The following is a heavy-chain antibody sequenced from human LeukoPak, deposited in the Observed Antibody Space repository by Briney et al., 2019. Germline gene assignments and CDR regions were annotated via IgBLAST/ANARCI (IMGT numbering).Heavy chain of an antibody. D-gene: IGHD2-21*02. Sequence: ASVKVSCKASGYTFTSYDINWVRQATGQGLEWMGWMNPNSGNTGYAQKFQGRVTMTKNTSISTAYMELTSLRSEDTAVYYCARAYMTATRHFDYWGQGTLVTVSS. J-gene: IGHJ4*02. CDR2: MNPNSGNT. CDR1: GYTFTSYD. CDR3: ARAYMTATRHFDY. V-gene: IGHV1-8*01.